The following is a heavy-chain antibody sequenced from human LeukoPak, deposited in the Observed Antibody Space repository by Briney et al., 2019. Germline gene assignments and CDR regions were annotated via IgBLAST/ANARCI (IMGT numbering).Heavy chain of an antibody. CDR3: AREDGDNWFDP. Sequence: SETLSLTCTVSGGSISSYYWSWIRQPPGKGLEWIGYIYYSGSTNYNPSLKSRVTILVDTSKNQFSLKLSSVTAADTAVYYCAREDGDNWFDPWGQGTLVTVSS. V-gene: IGHV4-59*12. CDR1: GGSISSYY. J-gene: IGHJ5*02. D-gene: IGHD3-10*01. CDR2: IYYSGST.